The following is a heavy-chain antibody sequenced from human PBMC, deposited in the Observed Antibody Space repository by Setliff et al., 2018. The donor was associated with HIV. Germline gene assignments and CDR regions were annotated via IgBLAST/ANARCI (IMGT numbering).Heavy chain of an antibody. CDR2: ISSSSSYI. D-gene: IGHD2-2*01. J-gene: IGHJ4*02. CDR1: GFTFRSYS. Sequence: LRPSGAASGFTFRSYSMNWVRQAPGKGLEWVSSISSSSSYIYYADSVKGRFTISRDNSKSTVYLQMNSVTPEDSAMYYCAKFRYAIKSTYYFDSWGQGTLVTVSS. V-gene: IGHV3-21*01. CDR3: AKFRYAIKSTYYFDS.